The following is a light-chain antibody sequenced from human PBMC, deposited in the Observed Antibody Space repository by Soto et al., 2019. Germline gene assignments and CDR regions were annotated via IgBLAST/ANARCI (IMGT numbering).Light chain of an antibody. J-gene: IGLJ1*01. CDR3: SSYATGDNYV. CDR1: SSDVGGYNH. V-gene: IGLV2-8*01. CDR2: EVT. Sequence: QSALTQPPSASGSPGQSVTISCTGTSSDVGGYNHVSWYQQHPGKAPKVVIYEVTKRPSGVPDRFSGSKSGNTASLTVSGLQAEDEAYYYCSSYATGDNYVFGSGTKVTVL.